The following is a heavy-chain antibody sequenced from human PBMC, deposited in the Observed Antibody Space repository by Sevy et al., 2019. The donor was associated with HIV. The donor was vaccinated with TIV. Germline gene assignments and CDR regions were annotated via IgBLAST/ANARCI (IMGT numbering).Heavy chain of an antibody. CDR1: GGSISAYY. CDR3: ARAPPVRSGDDSLNWFDP. CDR2: IYYTGST. D-gene: IGHD5-12*01. J-gene: IGHJ5*02. V-gene: IGHV4-59*01. Sequence: SETLSLTCTVSGGSISAYYWSWIRQPPGKPLEYIGYIYYTGSTNYNPSLKSRVTISVDTSKNLFSLKLNSVTAADTAVYFCARAPPVRSGDDSLNWFDPWGQGTLVTVSS.